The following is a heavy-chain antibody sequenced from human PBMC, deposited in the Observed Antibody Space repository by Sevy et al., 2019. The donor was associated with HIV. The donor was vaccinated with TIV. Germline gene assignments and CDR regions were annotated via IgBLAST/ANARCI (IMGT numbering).Heavy chain of an antibody. CDR3: ARGRVISDS. CDR2: INPNSSVT. V-gene: IGHV1-2*02. CDR1: GYTFTDYY. Sequence: ASVKVSCKASGYTFTDYYIHWVRQAPGHGLEWVGYINPNSSVTNYARKFRGRVTVTSDTSISTAYMELRSLGSDDTALYYCARGRVISDSWGQGTLVTVSS. J-gene: IGHJ5*01.